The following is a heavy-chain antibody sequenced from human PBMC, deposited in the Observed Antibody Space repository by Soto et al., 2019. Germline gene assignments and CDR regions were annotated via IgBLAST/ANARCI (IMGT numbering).Heavy chain of an antibody. J-gene: IGHJ6*02. CDR1: GFTFTNYA. CDR3: ARTYYYGSGDSYGMDV. V-gene: IGHV3-30*03. D-gene: IGHD3-10*01. Sequence: GGSLRLSCTASGFTFTNYAMHWVRQSPDRGLEWVAIVSYDGSKTYYADFVKGRFTISRDNSKNTLYLQMNTLNAEDTAVYYCARTYYYGSGDSYGMDVWGQGTTVTVSS. CDR2: VSYDGSKT.